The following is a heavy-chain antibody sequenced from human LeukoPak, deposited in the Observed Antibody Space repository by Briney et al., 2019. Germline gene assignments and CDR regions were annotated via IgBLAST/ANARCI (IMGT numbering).Heavy chain of an antibody. CDR1: GFTFSGYA. J-gene: IGHJ4*02. D-gene: IGHD1-26*01. CDR2: ISGSGGST. CDR3: AKGIESSGSYYTCFDY. Sequence: TGGSLRLSCAASGFTFSGYAMSWVRQAPGKGLEWVSGISGSGGSTYYADSVEGRFTISRDNSKNTLYLQMNSLRAEDTAVYYCAKGIESSGSYYTCFDYWGQGTLVTVSS. V-gene: IGHV3-23*01.